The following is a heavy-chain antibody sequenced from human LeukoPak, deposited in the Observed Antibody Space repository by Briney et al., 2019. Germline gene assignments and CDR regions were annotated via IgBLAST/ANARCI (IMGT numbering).Heavy chain of an antibody. D-gene: IGHD5-18*01. V-gene: IGHV3-23*01. CDR2: VSGSGAST. CDR1: GFTFSSYA. J-gene: IGHJ4*02. Sequence: PGGSLRLSCAASGFTFSSYAMSWVRQAPGKGLEWVSAVSGSGASTYYTDSVTGRFTISRDNSKNTLYLQMNSVRAEDTAVYFCAKVSGYNYDYDFDYWGQGTLVTVSS. CDR3: AKVSGYNYDYDFDY.